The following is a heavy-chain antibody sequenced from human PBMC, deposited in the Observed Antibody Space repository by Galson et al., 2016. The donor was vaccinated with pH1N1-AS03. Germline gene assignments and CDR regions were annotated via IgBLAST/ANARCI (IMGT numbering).Heavy chain of an antibody. CDR3: ERHSGGYCSSTICPGWGRALDV. CDR2: FHKSGSI. D-gene: IGHD2-2*01. V-gene: IGHV4-39*01. Sequence: ETLSLTCAVSGGSVSSSSYYWGWIRQPPGRGLEWVGSFHKSGSIYYNPSLNSRLTISVDRSKNQFALELTPVTAADQAVYYCERHSGGYCSSTICPGWGRALDVWGQGTTVTVSS. CDR1: GGSVSSSSYY. J-gene: IGHJ6*02.